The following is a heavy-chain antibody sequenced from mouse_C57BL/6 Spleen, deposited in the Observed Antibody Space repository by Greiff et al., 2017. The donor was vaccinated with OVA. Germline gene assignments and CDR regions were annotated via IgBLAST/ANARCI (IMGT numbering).Heavy chain of an antibody. CDR1: GFTFSSYA. Sequence: EVKVVESGGGLVKPGGSLKLSCAASGFTFSSYAMSWVRQTPEKRLEWVATISDGGSYTYYPDNVKGRFTISRDNAKNNLYLQMSHLKSEDTAMYYCAREEDSSGYSFDYWAQGTTLTVSS. CDR3: AREEDSSGYSFDY. V-gene: IGHV5-4*01. D-gene: IGHD3-2*02. CDR2: ISDGGSYT. J-gene: IGHJ2*01.